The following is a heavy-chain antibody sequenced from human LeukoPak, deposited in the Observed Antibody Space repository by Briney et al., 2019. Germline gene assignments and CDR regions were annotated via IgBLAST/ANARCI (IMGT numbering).Heavy chain of an antibody. CDR3: ARDGGHSGSYPRY. J-gene: IGHJ4*02. Sequence: SETLSLTCTVSGGSISSYYWSWLRQPPGKGLEWIGYIYYSGSTNYNPSLKSRVTISVDTSKNQFSLKLSSVTAADTAEYYCARDGGHSGSYPRYWGQGTLVTVSS. CDR1: GGSISSYY. D-gene: IGHD1-26*01. V-gene: IGHV4-59*01. CDR2: IYYSGST.